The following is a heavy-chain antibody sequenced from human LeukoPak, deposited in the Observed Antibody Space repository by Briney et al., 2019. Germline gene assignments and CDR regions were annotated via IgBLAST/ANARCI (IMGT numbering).Heavy chain of an antibody. J-gene: IGHJ4*02. CDR3: ARPDYFASHD. V-gene: IGHV5-51*01. CDR1: GYNFPKSW. CDR2: IYPDDSRT. D-gene: IGHD2/OR15-2a*01. Sequence: GESLKISCKASGYNFPKSWVGWVRQMPGKGLEWMAIIYPDDSRTKYSPSFQGQVTISADRSINTAYLQWSSLRASDTAMYYCARPDYFASHDWGQGTLVTVSS.